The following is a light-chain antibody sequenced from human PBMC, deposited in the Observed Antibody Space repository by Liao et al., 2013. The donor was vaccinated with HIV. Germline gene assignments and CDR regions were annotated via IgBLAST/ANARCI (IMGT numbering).Light chain of an antibody. CDR1: KLGDKY. J-gene: IGLJ2*01. V-gene: IGLV3-1*01. Sequence: SYELTQPPSVSVSPGQTASITCSGDKLGDKYVCWYQLRPGQSPVLVIYQDSKRPSGIPERFSGSNSGNTATLTISGTLPSDEAEYFCQTWDNSFVAFGGGTRLTVL. CDR2: QDS. CDR3: QTWDNSFVA.